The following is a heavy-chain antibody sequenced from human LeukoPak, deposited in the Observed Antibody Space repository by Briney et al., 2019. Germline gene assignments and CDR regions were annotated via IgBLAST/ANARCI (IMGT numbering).Heavy chain of an antibody. D-gene: IGHD6-13*01. V-gene: IGHV4-59*01. CDR1: GGSISSYY. Sequence: SETLSLTCTVSGGSISSYYWSWIRQPPGKGLEWIGYIYYSGSTNYNPSLKSRVTISVDTSKNQFSLKLSSVTAADTAVYYCARSCSSSWYAFHWFDPWGQGTLVTVSS. CDR2: IYYSGST. J-gene: IGHJ5*02. CDR3: ARSCSSSWYAFHWFDP.